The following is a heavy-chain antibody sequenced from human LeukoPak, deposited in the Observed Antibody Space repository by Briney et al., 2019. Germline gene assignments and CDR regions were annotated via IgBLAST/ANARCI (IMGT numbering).Heavy chain of an antibody. J-gene: IGHJ5*02. CDR1: GGSISSYY. CDR2: INHSGST. CDR3: ARGYCSSTSCWNWFDP. V-gene: IGHV4-34*01. Sequence: SETLSLTCSVSGGSISSYYWGWIRQPPGKGLEWIGEINHSGSTNYNPSLKSRVTISVDTSKNQFSLKLSSVTAADTAVYYCARGYCSSTSCWNWFDPWGQGTLVTVSS. D-gene: IGHD2-2*01.